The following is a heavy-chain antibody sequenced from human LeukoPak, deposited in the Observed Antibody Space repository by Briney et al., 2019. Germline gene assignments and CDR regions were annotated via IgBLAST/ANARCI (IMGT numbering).Heavy chain of an antibody. CDR3: ARLPSPAAGIRRQVDY. CDR1: GYTFTSYD. Sequence: EASVKVSYKASGYTFTSYDINWVRQATGQGLEWMGWMNPNSGGTNYAQKFQGRVTMTRDTSISTAYMELSRLRSDDTAVYYCARLPSPAAGIRRQVDYWGQGTLVTVSS. J-gene: IGHJ4*02. D-gene: IGHD6-13*01. CDR2: MNPNSGGT. V-gene: IGHV1-2*02.